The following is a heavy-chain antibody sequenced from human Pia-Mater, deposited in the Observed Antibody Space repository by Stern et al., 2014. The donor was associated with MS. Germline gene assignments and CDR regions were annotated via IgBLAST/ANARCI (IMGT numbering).Heavy chain of an antibody. D-gene: IGHD5-18*01. CDR2: IYPGDSDT. CDR1: GYSFSNYW. V-gene: IGHV5-51*03. J-gene: IGHJ4*02. Sequence: EDQLVESGTEVKKPGESLKISCKGSGYSFSNYWIGRVRQMPGNGLEWIGIIYPGDSDTRYSPSFQGQVTISADKSINTAYLQWSSLKASDTAIYYCATAPPRGYTYGNFDYWGQGTLVTVFS. CDR3: ATAPPRGYTYGNFDY.